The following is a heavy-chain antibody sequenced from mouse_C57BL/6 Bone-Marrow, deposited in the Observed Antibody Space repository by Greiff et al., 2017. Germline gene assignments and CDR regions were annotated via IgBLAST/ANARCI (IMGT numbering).Heavy chain of an antibody. J-gene: IGHJ2*01. D-gene: IGHD4-1*01. V-gene: IGHV14-4*01. CDR2: IDPENGDT. CDR1: GFNIKDDY. Sequence: VQLQQSGAELVRPGASVKLSCTASGFNIKDDYMHWVKQRPEQGLEWIGWIDPENGDTEYASKFQGKATITADTSSNTAYLQLSSLTSEDTAVYYCTTGTGNGFDYWGQGTTLTVSS. CDR3: TTGTGNGFDY.